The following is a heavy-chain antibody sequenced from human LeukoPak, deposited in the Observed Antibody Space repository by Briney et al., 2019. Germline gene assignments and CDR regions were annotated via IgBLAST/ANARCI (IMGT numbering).Heavy chain of an antibody. CDR3: AGGGGNSLPNYYYYYGMDV. CDR2: IIPIFGTA. Sequence: SVKVSCKASGGTFSSYAISWVRQAPGQGLEWMGGIIPIFGTANYAQKFQGRVTITADESTSTAYMELSSLRSEDTAVYYCAGGGGNSLPNYYYYYGMDVWSQGTTVTVSS. V-gene: IGHV1-69*13. D-gene: IGHD4-23*01. CDR1: GGTFSSYA. J-gene: IGHJ6*02.